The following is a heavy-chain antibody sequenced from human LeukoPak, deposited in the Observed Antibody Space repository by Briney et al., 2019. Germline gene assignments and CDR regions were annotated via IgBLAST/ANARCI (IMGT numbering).Heavy chain of an antibody. Sequence: GGSLRLPCAASGFTFSSYAMTWVRQAPGKGLEWVATISDSGGGTYYADSVKGRFTISRDNSENTLYLQMNSLRAEDTAVYYCAQPGITVAGNSPNYYFMDVWGKGATVTVSS. CDR1: GFTFSSYA. J-gene: IGHJ6*03. V-gene: IGHV3-23*01. CDR2: ISDSGGGT. D-gene: IGHD6-19*01. CDR3: AQPGITVAGNSPNYYFMDV.